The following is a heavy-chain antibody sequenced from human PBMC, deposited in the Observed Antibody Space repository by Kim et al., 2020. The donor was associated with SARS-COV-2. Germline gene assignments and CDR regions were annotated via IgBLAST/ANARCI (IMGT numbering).Heavy chain of an antibody. J-gene: IGHJ6*02. CDR2: ISAYNGNT. Sequence: ASVKVSCKASGYTFTSYGISWVRQAPGQGLEWMGWISAYNGNTNYAQKLQGRVTMTTDTSTSTAYMELRSLRSDDTAVYYCAREGYDILTGYSYYYYGMDGWGQGTTVTVSS. CDR3: AREGYDILTGYSYYYYGMDG. CDR1: GYTFTSYG. V-gene: IGHV1-18*01. D-gene: IGHD3-9*01.